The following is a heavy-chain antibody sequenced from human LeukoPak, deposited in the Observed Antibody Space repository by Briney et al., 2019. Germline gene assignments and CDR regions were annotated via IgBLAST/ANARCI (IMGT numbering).Heavy chain of an antibody. V-gene: IGHV3-11*01. CDR2: ISGTGTTI. J-gene: IGHJ4*02. D-gene: IGHD3-10*01. CDR3: ARDPHYYGSGVDY. CDR1: GFTFSNYY. Sequence: PGGSLRLSCAASGFTFSNYYMSWIRQAPGKGLEWFSYISGTGTTIYYADSVKGRFTISRDNAKNSLYLQMNSLRAEDTAVYYCARDPHYYGSGVDYWGQGTLVTVSS.